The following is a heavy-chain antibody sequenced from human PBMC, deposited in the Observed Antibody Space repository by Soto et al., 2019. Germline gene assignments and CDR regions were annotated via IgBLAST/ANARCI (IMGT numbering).Heavy chain of an antibody. CDR1: GFTFSSYA. CDR3: AKMDIVVVVAATFINY. CDR2: ISGSGGST. Sequence: EVQLLESGGGLVQPGGSLRLSCAASGFTFSSYAMSWVRQAPGKGLEWVSAISGSGGSTYYADSVKGRFTISRDNSKNTLYLQMNSLRAEDTAVYYCAKMDIVVVVAATFINYWGQGTLVTVSS. D-gene: IGHD2-15*01. J-gene: IGHJ4*02. V-gene: IGHV3-23*01.